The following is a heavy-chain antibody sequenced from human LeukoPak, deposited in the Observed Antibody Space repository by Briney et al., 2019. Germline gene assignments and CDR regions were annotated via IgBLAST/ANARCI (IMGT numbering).Heavy chain of an antibody. V-gene: IGHV1-69*13. CDR3: ARGIAVAGRFDY. CDR1: GGTSSSYA. Sequence: ASVKVSCKASGGTSSSYAISWVRQAPGQGLEWMGGIIPIFGTANYAQKFQGRVTITADESTSTAYMELSSLRSEDTAVYYCARGIAVAGRFDYWGQGTLVTVSS. J-gene: IGHJ4*02. CDR2: IIPIFGTA. D-gene: IGHD6-19*01.